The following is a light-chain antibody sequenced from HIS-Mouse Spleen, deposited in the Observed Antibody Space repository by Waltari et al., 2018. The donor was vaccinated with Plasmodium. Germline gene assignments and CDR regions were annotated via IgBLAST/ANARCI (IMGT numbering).Light chain of an antibody. J-gene: IGKJ3*01. Sequence: EIVMTQSPATLSVSQGERATLSCRASQSVSSNLAWYQQNPGQAPRLLSYGASTRATGIPARVSGRGSGTEFTLTISSLQAEDFAVYDCQQYNNWSFTFGPGTKVDIK. CDR2: GAS. CDR3: QQYNNWSFT. CDR1: QSVSSN. V-gene: IGKV3-15*01.